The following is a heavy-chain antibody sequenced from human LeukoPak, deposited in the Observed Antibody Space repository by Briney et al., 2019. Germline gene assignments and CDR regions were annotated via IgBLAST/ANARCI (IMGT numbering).Heavy chain of an antibody. D-gene: IGHD3-22*01. V-gene: IGHV3-23*01. CDR3: AKDLYYGSSGYISPFDY. J-gene: IGHJ4*02. CDR2: ISGSGGST. CDR1: GFTFSSYG. Sequence: GGSLRLSCAASGFTFSSYGMSWVRQAPGKGLEWVSGISGSGGSTYYADSVKGRFTISRDNSKNTLYLQMNSLRAEDTAVYYCAKDLYYGSSGYISPFDYWGQGTLVTVSS.